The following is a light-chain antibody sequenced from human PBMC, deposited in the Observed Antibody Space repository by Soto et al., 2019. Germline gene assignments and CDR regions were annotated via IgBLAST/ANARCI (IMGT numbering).Light chain of an antibody. CDR2: DVT. V-gene: IGLV2-14*03. J-gene: IGLJ1*01. CDR1: SSDVGAYNH. CDR3: CSYTRSNPYV. Sequence: QSALTQPASVSGSPGQSITISCTGTSSDVGAYNHVSWYQQHPGKAPKLMISDVTNRPSGVSNRFSGSKSDNTASLTISGLQAEDQADYYCCSYTRSNPYVFGTGTKVTVL.